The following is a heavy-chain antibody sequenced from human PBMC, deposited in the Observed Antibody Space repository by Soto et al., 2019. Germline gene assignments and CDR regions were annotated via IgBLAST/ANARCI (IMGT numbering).Heavy chain of an antibody. CDR2: INHSGTI. D-gene: IGHD2-21*02. J-gene: IGHJ6*02. Sequence: QVQLQQWGAGLLKPSETLSLTCAVYGGSFSGYYWTWIRQPPWKGLEWIGEINHSGTINFNPSLKSRLTISLDTSKKHFSLKLSSVTDADTAAYYCARADRTLVTSYSLDVWGQGTTVTVSS. CDR3: ARADRTLVTSYSLDV. CDR1: GGSFSGYY. V-gene: IGHV4-34*01.